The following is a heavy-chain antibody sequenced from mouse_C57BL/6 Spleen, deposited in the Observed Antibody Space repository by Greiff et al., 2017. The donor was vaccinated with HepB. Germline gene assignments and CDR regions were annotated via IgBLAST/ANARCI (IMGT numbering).Heavy chain of an antibody. CDR2: ISSGSSTI. CDR1: GFTFSDYG. D-gene: IGHD2-2*01. V-gene: IGHV5-17*01. J-gene: IGHJ4*01. CDR3: ARGLRRNYYAMDY. Sequence: EVKLVESGGGLVKPGGSLKLSCAASGFTFSDYGTHWVRQAPEKGLEWVAYISSGSSTIYYADTVKGRFTISRDNAKNTLFLQMTSLRSEDTAMYYCARGLRRNYYAMDYWGQGTSVTVSS.